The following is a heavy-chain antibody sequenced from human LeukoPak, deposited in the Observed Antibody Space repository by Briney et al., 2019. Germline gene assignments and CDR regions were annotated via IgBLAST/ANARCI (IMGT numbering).Heavy chain of an antibody. CDR2: ISSSGSTI. V-gene: IGHV3-11*01. CDR3: ARDPRAGWSYFNLYYFDY. CDR1: GFTFSDYY. D-gene: IGHD1-26*01. J-gene: IGHJ4*02. Sequence: PGGSLRLSCAASGFTFSDYYMSWIRQAPGKGLEWVSYISSSGSTIYYADSVKGRFTISRDNAKNSLYLQMNSLRAEDTAVYHCARDPRAGWSYFNLYYFDYWGQGTLVTVSS.